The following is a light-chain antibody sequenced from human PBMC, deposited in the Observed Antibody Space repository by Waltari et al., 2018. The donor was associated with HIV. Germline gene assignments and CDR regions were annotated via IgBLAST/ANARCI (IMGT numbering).Light chain of an antibody. J-gene: IGLJ1*01. V-gene: IGLV7-43*01. CDR3: RLYYGGAQRYV. CDR2: STD. CDR1: TGPVITGSY. Sequence: QTVVTQEPSLTVSPGGTVTLTCASSTGPVITGSYPNWFQQKPGQAPRSQIYSTDNKNSWTLPRFSGSVLGGKAALTLSGVQPEDEADYYCRLYYGGAQRYVFGTGTKVTVL.